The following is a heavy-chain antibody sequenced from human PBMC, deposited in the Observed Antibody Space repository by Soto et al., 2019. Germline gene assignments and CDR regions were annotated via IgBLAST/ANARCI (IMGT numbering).Heavy chain of an antibody. J-gene: IGHJ4*02. CDR3: ARWHSSGYIDY. V-gene: IGHV1-46*01. D-gene: IGHD6-19*01. Sequence: QVQLVQSGAEVKKPGASVQVSCKASGYIFTTYYFHWVRQAPGQGLEWLGVIDPTSGSTTYAQEFRGRVTLPRATSTSTVYLQLTSLTSVDTAVYFCARWHSSGYIDYWGQGTLVPVSS. CDR1: GYIFTTYY. CDR2: IDPTSGST.